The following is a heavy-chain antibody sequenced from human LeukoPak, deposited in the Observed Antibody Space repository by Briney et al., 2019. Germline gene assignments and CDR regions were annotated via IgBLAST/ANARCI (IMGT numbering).Heavy chain of an antibody. CDR3: ARGRYFDWPVDY. CDR1: GSTFSSYA. V-gene: IGHV1-69*13. Sequence: ASVKVSCKASGSTFSSYAISWVRQAPGQGLEWMGGIIPIFGTANYAQKFQGRVTITADESTSTAYMELSSLRSEDTAVYYCARGRYFDWPVDYWGQGTLVTVSS. CDR2: IIPIFGTA. D-gene: IGHD3-9*01. J-gene: IGHJ4*02.